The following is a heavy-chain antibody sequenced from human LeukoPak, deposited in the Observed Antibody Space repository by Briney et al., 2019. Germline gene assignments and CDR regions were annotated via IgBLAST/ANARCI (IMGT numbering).Heavy chain of an antibody. J-gene: IGHJ4*02. D-gene: IGHD2-15*01. V-gene: IGHV4-4*07. CDR2: IYISGST. Sequence: PSETLSLTCTVSGASINSHYWSWIRQPAGKGLEWIERIYISGSTNYNSSLQSRVTMSVDTSKNQFSLKLTSVTAADTAVYYCARALNPLPGTYYFDYWGQGTLVTVSS. CDR3: ARALNPLPGTYYFDY. CDR1: GASINSHY.